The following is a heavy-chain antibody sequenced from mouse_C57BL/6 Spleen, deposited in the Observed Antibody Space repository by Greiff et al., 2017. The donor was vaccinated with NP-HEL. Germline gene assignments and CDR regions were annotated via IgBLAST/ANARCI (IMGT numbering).Heavy chain of an antibody. CDR1: GFTFNTYA. J-gene: IGHJ2*01. V-gene: IGHV10-3*01. CDR2: IRSKSSNYAT. Sequence: EVQGVESGGGLVQPKGSLKLSCAASGFTFNTYAMHWVRQAPGKGLEWVARIRSKSSNYATYYADSVKDRFTISRDDSQSMLYLQMNNLKTEDTAMYYCVRDPDYYGSRGYFDYWGQGTTLTVSS. CDR3: VRDPDYYGSRGYFDY. D-gene: IGHD1-1*01.